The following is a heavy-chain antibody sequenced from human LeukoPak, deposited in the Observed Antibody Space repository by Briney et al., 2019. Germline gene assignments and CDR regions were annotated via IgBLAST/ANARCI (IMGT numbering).Heavy chain of an antibody. Sequence: GGSLRLSCAASGFTFNTYSMNWVRQAPGKGLEWVSYISGSSSAIYYTDSVRGRFTISRDNAKNSLYLQVNSLRDEDTAVYYCARDNAYAFDIWGQGTMVTVSS. CDR2: ISGSSSAI. J-gene: IGHJ3*02. V-gene: IGHV3-48*02. CDR3: ARDNAYAFDI. CDR1: GFTFNTYS.